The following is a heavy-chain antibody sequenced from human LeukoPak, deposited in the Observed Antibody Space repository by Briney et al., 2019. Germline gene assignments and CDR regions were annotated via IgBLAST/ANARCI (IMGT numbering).Heavy chain of an antibody. Sequence: GGSLRLSCAASGFTFSSYSMNWVRQAPGKGLEWVSSISSSSSYIYYADSVKGRFTISRDNAKNSLYLQMNSLRAEDTAVYYCARSPIYCGGDCYSFSDYWGQGTLVTVSS. CDR1: GFTFSSYS. J-gene: IGHJ4*02. V-gene: IGHV3-21*01. D-gene: IGHD2-21*02. CDR2: ISSSSSYI. CDR3: ARSPIYCGGDCYSFSDY.